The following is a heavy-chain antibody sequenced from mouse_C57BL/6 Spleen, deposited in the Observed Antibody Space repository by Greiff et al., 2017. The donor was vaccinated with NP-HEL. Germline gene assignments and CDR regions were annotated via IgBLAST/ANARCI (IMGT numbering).Heavy chain of an antibody. V-gene: IGHV10-1*01. Sequence: GGGLVQPKGSLKLSCAASGFSFNTYAMNWVRQAPGKGLEWVARIRSKSNNYATYYADSVKDRFTISRDDSESMLYLQMNNLKTEDTAMYYCVRQRIYYDYDDWYFDVWGTGTTVTVSS. CDR3: VRQRIYYDYDDWYFDV. CDR2: IRSKSNNYAT. CDR1: GFSFNTYA. D-gene: IGHD2-4*01. J-gene: IGHJ1*03.